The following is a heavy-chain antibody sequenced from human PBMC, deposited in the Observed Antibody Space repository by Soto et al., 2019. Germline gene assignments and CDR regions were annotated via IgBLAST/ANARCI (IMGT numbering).Heavy chain of an antibody. CDR3: AKDLQQLVCFDY. CDR1: GFTFSSYV. Sequence: VGSLRLSCAASGFTFSSYVMSWVRQAPGKGLEWVSAISGSGGSTYYADSVKGRFTISRDNSKNTLYLQMNSLRSEDTAVYYCAKDLQQLVCFDYWGQGTLVSVPQ. V-gene: IGHV3-23*01. D-gene: IGHD6-13*01. J-gene: IGHJ4*02. CDR2: ISGSGGST.